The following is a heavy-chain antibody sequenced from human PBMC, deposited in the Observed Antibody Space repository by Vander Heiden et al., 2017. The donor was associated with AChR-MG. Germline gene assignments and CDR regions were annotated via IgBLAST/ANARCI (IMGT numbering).Heavy chain of an antibody. V-gene: IGHV3-23*01. CDR1: GFTLSSDA. Sequence: EVQLLEPGGGLVQPGRSLRLSCADSGFTLSSDAMGWVRQAPGKGVEWVSAISGSGGSTYYADSVKGRFTISRDNSKNTLYLQMNSLRAADTAVYYCAKDFYYYDSSGYNYWGQGTLVTVSS. J-gene: IGHJ4*02. CDR2: ISGSGGST. CDR3: AKDFYYYDSSGYNY. D-gene: IGHD3-22*01.